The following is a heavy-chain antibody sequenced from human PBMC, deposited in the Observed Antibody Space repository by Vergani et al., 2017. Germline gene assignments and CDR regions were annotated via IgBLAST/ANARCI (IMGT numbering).Heavy chain of an antibody. D-gene: IGHD6-19*01. J-gene: IGHJ5*02. CDR2: IYYSGST. Sequence: QLQLQESGPGLVKPSATLSLTCSVSGASIRSSNYYWGWIRQPPGKGLEWIASIYYSGSTYYNPSLKSRVTISVDTSKNQFSLKLSYVTAAATAVYFCARHSTVEWLVKLGWIDPWGQGILVTVSS. V-gene: IGHV4-39*01. CDR3: ARHSTVEWLVKLGWIDP. CDR1: GASIRSSNYY.